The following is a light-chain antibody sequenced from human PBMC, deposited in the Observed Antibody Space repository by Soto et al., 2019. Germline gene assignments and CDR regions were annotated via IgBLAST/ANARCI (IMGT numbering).Light chain of an antibody. V-gene: IGKV3-20*01. CDR3: QQYGTSFFT. CDR2: GAS. CDR1: QSVPSGY. Sequence: EIVLTQSPGTLSLSPGERATISCRASQSVPSGYVAWFQQKSGQAPRLLIYGASTRATGIPDRFSGSRSGTDFTLTISRLEPEDFAVYFCQQYGTSFFTFGGGTKVDIK. J-gene: IGKJ4*01.